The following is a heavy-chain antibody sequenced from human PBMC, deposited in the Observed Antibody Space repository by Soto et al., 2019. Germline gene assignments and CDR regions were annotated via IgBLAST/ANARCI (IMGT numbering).Heavy chain of an antibody. CDR1: GGSISSGGYY. J-gene: IGHJ4*02. Sequence: PSETLSLTCTVSGGSISSGGYYWSWIRQHPGKGLEWIGYIYYSGSTYYNPSLKSRVTISVDTSKNQFSLKLSSVTAADTAVYYCARQARKEYYFDYWGQGTLVTVSS. CDR2: IYYSGST. V-gene: IGHV4-31*03. CDR3: ARQARKEYYFDY.